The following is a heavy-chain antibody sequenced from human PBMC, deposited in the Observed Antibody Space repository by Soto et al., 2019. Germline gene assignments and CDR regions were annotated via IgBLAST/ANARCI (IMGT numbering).Heavy chain of an antibody. CDR2: VWSNGNLK. J-gene: IGHJ4*02. CDR1: GFTFDAYG. V-gene: IGHV3-33*01. Sequence: QVQLVESGGGVVQPGGSLRLSCAASGFTFDAYGFHWVRQAPGKGLEWVAVVWSNGNLKYYADSVKGRFTISRDSSKSALTLQMNSLRADDTAVYYCARIQLDTIMALEYWGQGTLVTVSS. D-gene: IGHD1-1*01. CDR3: ARIQLDTIMALEY.